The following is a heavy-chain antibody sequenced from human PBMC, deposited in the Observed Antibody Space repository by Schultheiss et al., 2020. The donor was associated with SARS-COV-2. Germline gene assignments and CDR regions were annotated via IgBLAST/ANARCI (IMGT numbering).Heavy chain of an antibody. CDR3: AREESYSSSWYSYYYGMDV. Sequence: GGSLRLSCSASGFSFSDYAMHWVRQAPGRGLQYVSGISSNGGATFYADSVRGRFTISRDNAKNSLYLQMNSLRAEDTAVYYCAREESYSSSWYSYYYGMDVWGQGTTVTVSS. D-gene: IGHD6-13*01. CDR2: ISSNGGAT. J-gene: IGHJ6*02. CDR1: GFSFSDYA. V-gene: IGHV3-64*04.